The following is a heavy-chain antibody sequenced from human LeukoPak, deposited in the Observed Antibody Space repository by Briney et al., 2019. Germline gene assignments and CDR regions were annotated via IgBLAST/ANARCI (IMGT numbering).Heavy chain of an antibody. CDR3: ARSIAVAGNDAFDI. CDR1: GGSINSYY. J-gene: IGHJ3*02. CDR2: ISYSGRT. D-gene: IGHD6-19*01. V-gene: IGHV4-59*01. Sequence: SETLSLTCTVSGGSINSYYLSWIRQPPGKGLEWLGYISYSGRTNYNPSLKSRFTISVDTSKNQFSLKLTSVTAADTAVYYCARSIAVAGNDAFDIWGRGTMVTVSS.